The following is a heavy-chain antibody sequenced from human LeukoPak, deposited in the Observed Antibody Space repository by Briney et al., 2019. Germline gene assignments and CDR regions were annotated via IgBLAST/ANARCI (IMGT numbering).Heavy chain of an antibody. CDR2: INWNGGST. D-gene: IGHD3-22*01. Sequence: GGSLRLSCAASGFTFDDYGMSWVRQAPGKGLEWVSGINWNGGSTGYADSVKGRFTISRDNSKNTLYLQMNSLRAEDTAVYYCAKVGSSGYYWDRVDYWGQGTLVTVSS. CDR1: GFTFDDYG. J-gene: IGHJ4*02. CDR3: AKVGSSGYYWDRVDY. V-gene: IGHV3-20*04.